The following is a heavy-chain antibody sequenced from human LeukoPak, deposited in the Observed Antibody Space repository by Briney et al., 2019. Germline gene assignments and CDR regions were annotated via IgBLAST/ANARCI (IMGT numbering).Heavy chain of an antibody. D-gene: IGHD6-19*01. CDR2: IWYDGSKK. J-gene: IGHJ1*01. Sequence: GGSLRLSCAASGFTFSNYGMHWVRQAPGKGLEWVAVIWYDGSKKNYADSVKGRFTISRDNSKNTLNLQMTSLRAEETAVYYCARVSEDYSSGWYEEYFQYWGQGTLVIVSS. CDR1: GFTFSNYG. V-gene: IGHV3-33*01. CDR3: ARVSEDYSSGWYEEYFQY.